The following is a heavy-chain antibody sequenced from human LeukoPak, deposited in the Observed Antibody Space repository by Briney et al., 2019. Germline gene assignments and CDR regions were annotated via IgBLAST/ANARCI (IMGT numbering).Heavy chain of an antibody. V-gene: IGHV1-2*02. D-gene: IGHD1-7*01. CDR1: GYTFTGHY. J-gene: IGHJ5*01. CDR3: AKENYRFDS. Sequence: ASVKVSCKASGYTFTGHYIHSVRQAPGQGLEWMGWINPNTGGTDRAQTFQGRVTMTRDTSISTAYMELSGLTSDDTAVYYCAKENYRFDSWGQGTLVTVSS. CDR2: INPNTGGT.